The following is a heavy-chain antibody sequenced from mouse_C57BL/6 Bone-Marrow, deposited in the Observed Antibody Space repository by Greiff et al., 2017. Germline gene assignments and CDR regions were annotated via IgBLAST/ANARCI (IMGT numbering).Heavy chain of an antibody. J-gene: IGHJ2*01. CDR2: IDPEDGET. V-gene: IGHV14-2*01. CDR1: GFNIKDYY. Sequence: VQLQQSGPELVKPGASVKLSCTASGFNIKDYYIHWVKQRTEQGLEWIGRIDPEDGETKYAPKFQDKATITADTSSNTAYLQLSSLTSEDTAVYYCTRSLIYYGTNYWGQGTTLTVSS. D-gene: IGHD1-1*01. CDR3: TRSLIYYGTNY.